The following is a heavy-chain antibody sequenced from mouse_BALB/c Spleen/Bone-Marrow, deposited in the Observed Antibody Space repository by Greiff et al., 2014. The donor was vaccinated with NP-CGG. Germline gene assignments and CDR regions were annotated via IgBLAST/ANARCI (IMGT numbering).Heavy chain of an antibody. CDR2: IYPGSGST. D-gene: IGHD2-2*01. V-gene: IGHV1S22*01. CDR1: GYTFTSYW. Sequence: LQQPGSELVRPGASVKLSCKASGYTFTSYWMHWVKQRPGQGLEWIGNIYPGSGSTNYDEKFKSKATLTVDTSSSTAYMQLSSLTSEDSAVYYCTGGGVYYAYDGAWFAYWGQGTLVTVSA. J-gene: IGHJ3*01. CDR3: TGGGVYYAYDGAWFAY.